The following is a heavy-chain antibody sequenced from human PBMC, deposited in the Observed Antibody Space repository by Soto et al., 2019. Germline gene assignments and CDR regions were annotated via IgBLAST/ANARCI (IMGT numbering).Heavy chain of an antibody. CDR3: AKGVFDFWSGYHYYYYGMDV. D-gene: IGHD3-3*01. Sequence: QVQLVESGGGVVQPGRSLRLSCAASGFTFSSYGMHWVRQAPGKGLEWVAVISYDGSNKYYADSVKGRFTISRDNSKNTLYLQMNSLRAEDTAVYYCAKGVFDFWSGYHYYYYGMDVWDQGTTVTVSS. V-gene: IGHV3-30*18. J-gene: IGHJ6*02. CDR1: GFTFSSYG. CDR2: ISYDGSNK.